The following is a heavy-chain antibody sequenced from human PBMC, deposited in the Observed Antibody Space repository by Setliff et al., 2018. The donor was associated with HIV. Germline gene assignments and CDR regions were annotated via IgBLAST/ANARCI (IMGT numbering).Heavy chain of an antibody. CDR2: MFRTGTS. CDR1: GYSIRSGYY. J-gene: IGHJ4*02. D-gene: IGHD1-1*01. CDR3: ATVDGTRYLDY. Sequence: SETLSLTCAVSGYSIRSGYYWGWIRQSPGKGLEWIGTMFRTGTSYYNPSLTIRVTISQDTSKNQFSLELASVTAADTAVYYCATVDGTRYLDYWGQGKLGTVSS. V-gene: IGHV4-38-2*01.